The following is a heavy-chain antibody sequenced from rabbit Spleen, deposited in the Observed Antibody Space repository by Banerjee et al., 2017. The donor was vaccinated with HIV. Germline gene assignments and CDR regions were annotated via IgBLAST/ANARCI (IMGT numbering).Heavy chain of an antibody. D-gene: IGHD1-1*01. J-gene: IGHJ6*01. CDR3: ARDTSSSFSSYGMDL. CDR2: IDAGSSGFT. V-gene: IGHV1S40*01. CDR1: GVSFSVDSY. Sequence: QSLEESGGDLVKPGASLTLTCIASGVSFSVDSYMCWVRQAPGKGLEWIACIDAGSSGFTYFATWAKGRFTCSKTSSTTVTLQMTRLTAADTATYFCARDTSSSFSSYGMDLWGPGTLVTVS.